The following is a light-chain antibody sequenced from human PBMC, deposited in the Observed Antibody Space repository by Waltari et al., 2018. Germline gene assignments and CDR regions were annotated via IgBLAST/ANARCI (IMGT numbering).Light chain of an antibody. Sequence: QSVLTQPPSVSAAPGQKVTIPCSGSSPNIGSNPVPWYQPLPGTAPKLRISDNNKRPSGIPDRFSGSKSGTSATLGITGLQTGDEADYYCGTWDSSLMPVVFGGGTKLTVL. CDR3: GTWDSSLMPVV. CDR1: SPNIGSNP. CDR2: DNN. V-gene: IGLV1-51*01. J-gene: IGLJ2*01.